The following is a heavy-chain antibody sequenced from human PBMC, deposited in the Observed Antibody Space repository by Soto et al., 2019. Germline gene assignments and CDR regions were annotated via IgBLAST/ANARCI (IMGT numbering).Heavy chain of an antibody. CDR1: GFTVSSNY. CDR2: IYSIGST. J-gene: IGHJ4*02. CDR3: ASPGGLDRDFNY. V-gene: IGHV3-66*01. Sequence: GGSLRLSCAASGFTVSSNYMSWVRQSPGKGLEWVSFIYSIGSTYYADSVKGRFTISRDNSKNTLYLQMNSLRAEDTAVYYCASPGGLDRDFNYWGQGSLVTVSS. D-gene: IGHD2-15*01.